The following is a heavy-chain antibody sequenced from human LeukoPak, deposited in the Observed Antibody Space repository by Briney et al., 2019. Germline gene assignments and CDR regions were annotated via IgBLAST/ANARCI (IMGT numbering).Heavy chain of an antibody. D-gene: IGHD6-13*01. V-gene: IGHV3-23*01. J-gene: IGHJ5*02. CDR1: GFTFSSYA. CDR3: ARDPKPSDDSSNWYKLRKDTWFDP. CDR2: IGYTGDST. Sequence: PGGSLRLSCAASGFTFSSYAMNWVRQAPGKGLEWVSGIGYTGDSTFYADSVKGRFTISRDSAKNSLYLQMNSLRAEDTAVYYCARDPKPSDDSSNWYKLRKDTWFDPWGQGTLVTISS.